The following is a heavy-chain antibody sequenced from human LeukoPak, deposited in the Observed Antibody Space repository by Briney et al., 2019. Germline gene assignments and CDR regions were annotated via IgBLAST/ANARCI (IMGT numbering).Heavy chain of an antibody. CDR3: ARGRGGGGTYNNWFDP. J-gene: IGHJ5*02. V-gene: IGHV4-59*01. Sequence: PSETLSLTCTVSGASISGYYRSWIQQPPGKGLEYIGYIYYTGSTNYNPSLKSRVTISVDTSKNQFSLKLSSVTAADTAVYYCARGRGGGGTYNNWFDPWGQATHVIVSS. D-gene: IGHD2-15*01. CDR2: IYYTGST. CDR1: GASISGYY.